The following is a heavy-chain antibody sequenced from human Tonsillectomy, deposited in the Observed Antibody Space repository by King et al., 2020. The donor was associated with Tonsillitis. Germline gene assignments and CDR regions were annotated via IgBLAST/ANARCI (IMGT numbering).Heavy chain of an antibody. D-gene: IGHD3-9*01. CDR3: ARGGNYDILTGYYKPMGAFDI. CDR1: GFTFSSYG. V-gene: IGHV3-33*08. Sequence: VQLVESGGGVVQPGRSLRLSCAASGFTFSSYGMHWVRQAPGKGLEWGAVIWNDGSNKYYADSVKGGFTFSRDNSKNTLYLQMNSLRAEDTAGYYWARGGNYDILTGYYKPMGAFDIWGQGTMVTVSS. J-gene: IGHJ3*02. CDR2: IWNDGSNK.